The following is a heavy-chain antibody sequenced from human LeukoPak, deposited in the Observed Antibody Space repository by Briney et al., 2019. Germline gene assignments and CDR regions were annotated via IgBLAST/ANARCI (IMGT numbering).Heavy chain of an antibody. CDR3: AKGSAGGRPYYFDY. D-gene: IGHD6-13*01. V-gene: IGHV3-23*05. CDR2: IDSSGSYT. Sequence: PGGPLRLSCAVSGFTFSSYAMSWVRQAPGKGLEGVSAIDSSGSYTWYDDSVKGRFTISRDNSKNTLYLQMNSLRAEDTAVYYCAKGSAGGRPYYFDYWGQGTLVPVSS. CDR1: GFTFSSYA. J-gene: IGHJ4*02.